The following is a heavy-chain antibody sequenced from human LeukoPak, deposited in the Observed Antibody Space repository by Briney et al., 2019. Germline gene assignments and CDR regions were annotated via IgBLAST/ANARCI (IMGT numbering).Heavy chain of an antibody. CDR1: GYSISSGYY. CDR2: IYHSGST. CDR3: ARGKYYDSSGYPNYPYHFDY. D-gene: IGHD3-22*01. J-gene: IGHJ4*02. Sequence: PSETLSLTCAVSGYSISSGYYWGWIRQPPGKGLEWIGSIYHSGSTYYNPSLKSRVTISVDTSKNQFSLKLGSVTAADTAVYYCARGKYYDSSGYPNYPYHFDYWGQGTLVTVSS. V-gene: IGHV4-38-2*01.